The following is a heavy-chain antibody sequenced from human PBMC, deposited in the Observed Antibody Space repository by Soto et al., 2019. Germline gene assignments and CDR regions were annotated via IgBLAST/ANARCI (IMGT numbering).Heavy chain of an antibody. D-gene: IGHD1-26*01. Sequence: GGSLRLSCAASGFTFSTYAMSWVRQAPGKGLEWVSAISATGAGTYYADSVKGRFTISRDNSKNTLHLQMNSLRAEDTAVYECTLRKTGSYFGSWGQGSLVT. V-gene: IGHV3-23*01. CDR2: ISATGAGT. CDR3: TLRKTGSYFGS. CDR1: GFTFSTYA. J-gene: IGHJ4*02.